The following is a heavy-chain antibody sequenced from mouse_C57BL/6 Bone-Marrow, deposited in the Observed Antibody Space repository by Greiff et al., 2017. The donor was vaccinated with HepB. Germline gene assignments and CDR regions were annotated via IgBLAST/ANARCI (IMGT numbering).Heavy chain of an antibody. CDR3: ARPYYYGSSYVSFAY. CDR2: IYPGNGDT. V-gene: IGHV1-12*01. CDR1: GYTFTSYN. J-gene: IGHJ3*01. D-gene: IGHD1-1*01. Sequence: LQQSGAELVRPGASVKMSCKASGYTFTSYNMHWVKQTPRQGLEWIGAIYPGNGDTSYNQKFKGKATLTVDKSSSTAYMQLSSLTSEDSAVYFCARPYYYGSSYVSFAYWGQGTLVTVSA.